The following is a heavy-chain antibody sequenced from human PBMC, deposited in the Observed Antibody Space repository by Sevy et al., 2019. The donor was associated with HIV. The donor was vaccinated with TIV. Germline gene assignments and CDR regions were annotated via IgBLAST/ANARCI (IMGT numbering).Heavy chain of an antibody. CDR1: GYTFTNYW. CDR3: VRHPGVATLYFDY. Sequence: GESLKISCKGSGYTFTNYWIGWVRQMPGKGLEWMGIIYPGDSDTRYSPSFQGQVTISADKSISTAYLQWSSLKASDTAIYYCVRHPGVATLYFDYWGQGILVTVS. V-gene: IGHV5-51*01. J-gene: IGHJ4*02. CDR2: IYPGDSDT. D-gene: IGHD5-12*01.